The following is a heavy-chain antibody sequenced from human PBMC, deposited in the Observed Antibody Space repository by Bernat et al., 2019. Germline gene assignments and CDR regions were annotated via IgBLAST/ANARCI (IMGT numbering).Heavy chain of an antibody. J-gene: IGHJ3*02. Sequence: QVQLVESGGGVVQPGRSLRLSCAASGFTFSSYAMHWVRQAPGKGLEWVAVISYDGSNKYYADSVKGRFTISRDNSKNTLYLQMNSLRAEDTAVYYCARDRTRYCSSTSCLNDAFDIWGQGTMVTVSS. CDR2: ISYDGSNK. CDR1: GFTFSSYA. CDR3: ARDRTRYCSSTSCLNDAFDI. V-gene: IGHV3-30*01. D-gene: IGHD2-2*01.